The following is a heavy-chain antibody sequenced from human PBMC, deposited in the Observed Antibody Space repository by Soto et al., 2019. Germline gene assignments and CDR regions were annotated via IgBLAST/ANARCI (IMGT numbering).Heavy chain of an antibody. D-gene: IGHD2-21*02. CDR1: GGTFSNYA. CDR2: IIPIFGTT. CDR3: AREAAYCGGDCYSPLDY. Sequence: QVQLVQSGAEVKKPGSSVKVSCKASGGTFSNYAINWVRQAPGQGLEWMGGIIPIFGTTNYAQKFQGRVTITADESTSTAYMELSSLRSEDTAVYSCAREAAYCGGDCYSPLDYWGQGTLVTVSS. V-gene: IGHV1-69*01. J-gene: IGHJ4*02.